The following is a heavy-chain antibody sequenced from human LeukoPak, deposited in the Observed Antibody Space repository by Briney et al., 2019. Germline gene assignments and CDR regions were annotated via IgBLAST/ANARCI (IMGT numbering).Heavy chain of an antibody. CDR1: GGTFSSYA. V-gene: IGHV1-69*13. J-gene: IGHJ4*02. Sequence: SVKVSCKASGGTFSSYAISWVRQAPGQGLERLGGIIPIFGTANYAQKFQGRVTITADESTSTAYMELSSLRSEDTAVYYCARDGAYTAALDYWGQGTLVTVSS. CDR2: IIPIFGTA. CDR3: ARDGAYTAALDY. D-gene: IGHD2-2*01.